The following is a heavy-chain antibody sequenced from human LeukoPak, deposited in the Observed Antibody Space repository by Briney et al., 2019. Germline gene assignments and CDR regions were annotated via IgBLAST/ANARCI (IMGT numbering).Heavy chain of an antibody. Sequence: PSQTLSLTCTVSGGSISSGFYFWSWIRQPAGKGVEWIGRIHNSGITNYDPPLKSRVTITVDTSKDQFSLKLTSVTAAHTAVYYCARDRSSEMVRNTESWFDPWGQGTLVTVSS. CDR2: IHNSGIT. D-gene: IGHD3-10*01. V-gene: IGHV4-61*02. J-gene: IGHJ5*02. CDR1: GGSISSGFYF. CDR3: ARDRSSEMVRNTESWFDP.